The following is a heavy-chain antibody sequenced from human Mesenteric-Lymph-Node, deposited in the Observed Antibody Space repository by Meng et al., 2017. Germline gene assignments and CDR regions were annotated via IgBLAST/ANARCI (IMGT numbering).Heavy chain of an antibody. CDR3: ARDPPIKGSGSYSDY. CDR1: GYTFTSYA. CDR2: INTNTGNP. V-gene: IGHV7-4-1*02. Sequence: VQVVPLGSGLEKAGASVNVSFKGSGYTFTSYAMNWVRQAPGQGLEWMGWINTNTGNPTYAQGFTGRFVFSLDTSVSTAYLQISSLKAEDTAVYYCARDPPIKGSGSYSDYWGQGTLVTVSS. D-gene: IGHD3-10*01. J-gene: IGHJ4*02.